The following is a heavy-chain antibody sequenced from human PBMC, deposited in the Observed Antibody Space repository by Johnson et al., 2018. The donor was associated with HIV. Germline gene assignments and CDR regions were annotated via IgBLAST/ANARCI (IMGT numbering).Heavy chain of an antibody. CDR2: INWNGGKT. CDR3: TRGQYLSPFDAFDI. D-gene: IGHD2/OR15-2a*01. Sequence: MQLVESGGGVVRPGGSLRLSCVASGFTFDDYDMSWVRQAQGKGLEWVSGINWNGGKTGYADSVKGRFTISRDNAKNSLYVQMNSLRAEDTALYFCTRGQYLSPFDAFDIWGQGTMVTVSS. CDR1: GFTFDDYD. J-gene: IGHJ3*02. V-gene: IGHV3-20*04.